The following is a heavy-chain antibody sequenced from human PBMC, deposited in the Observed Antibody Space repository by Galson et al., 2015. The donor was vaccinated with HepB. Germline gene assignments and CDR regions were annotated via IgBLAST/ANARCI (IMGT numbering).Heavy chain of an antibody. V-gene: IGHV3-73*01. Sequence: SLRLSCAASGFTFSDSTMHWVRQAPGKGLEWVGHVRSRPNNYATAYAASLRGRITISRDDSRDTAHLQMNSLKTEDTAVYYCTRRRYDGSGYLFDYWGQGTLVTVSS. CDR2: VRSRPNNYAT. CDR3: TRRRYDGSGYLFDY. J-gene: IGHJ4*02. CDR1: GFTFSDST. D-gene: IGHD3-22*01.